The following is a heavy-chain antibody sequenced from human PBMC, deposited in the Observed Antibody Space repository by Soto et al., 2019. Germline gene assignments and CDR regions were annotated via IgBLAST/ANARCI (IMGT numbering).Heavy chain of an antibody. CDR2: INPILSMS. Sequence: QVQLVQSGAEVKKPGSSVRVSCKASGDTFTFYSINWVRQAPGLGIEWMGRINPILSMSNYAKRFQGRVTMTADKSTSTAYMELSSLRSEDTAMYYCASSYGSGYRAFDYWGQGALVTVSS. CDR3: ASSYGSGYRAFDY. D-gene: IGHD3-10*01. V-gene: IGHV1-69*02. CDR1: GDTFTFYS. J-gene: IGHJ4*02.